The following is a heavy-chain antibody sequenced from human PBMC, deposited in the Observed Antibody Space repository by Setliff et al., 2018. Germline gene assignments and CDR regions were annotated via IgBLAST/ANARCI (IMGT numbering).Heavy chain of an antibody. CDR2: IRYNGNNK. V-gene: IGHV3-30*02. CDR1: GFTFSSYG. Sequence: PGGSLRLSCAASGFTFSSYGMHWVRQAPGKGLEWVAFIRYNGNNKYYVDSVKGRFTISRDNSKNTLYLEMNSLRAEDTAVYYCAKDYSMAITVGYFQHWGHGTLVTSPQ. D-gene: IGHD1-20*01. J-gene: IGHJ1*01. CDR3: AKDYSMAITVGYFQH.